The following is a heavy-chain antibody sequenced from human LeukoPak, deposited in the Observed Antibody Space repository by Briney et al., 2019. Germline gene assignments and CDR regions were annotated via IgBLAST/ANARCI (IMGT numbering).Heavy chain of an antibody. CDR1: GFTFSSYS. Sequence: PGGSLRLSCAASGFTFSSYSMNWVRQAPGKGLEWVSSISSSSSYIYYADSVKGRFTISRDNAKNSLYLQMNSLRAEDTAVYYCARDFRAAAGPPAFDYWGQGTLVTVSS. CDR2: ISSSSSYI. V-gene: IGHV3-21*01. D-gene: IGHD6-13*01. CDR3: ARDFRAAAGPPAFDY. J-gene: IGHJ4*02.